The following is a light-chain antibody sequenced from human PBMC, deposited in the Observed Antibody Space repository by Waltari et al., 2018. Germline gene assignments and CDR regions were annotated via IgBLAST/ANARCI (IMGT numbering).Light chain of an antibody. CDR1: SSKLGDNT. CDR3: AAWDDSLNGVV. Sequence: QSVLTQPPPASGTPGQRVTLSRSGNSSKLGDNTVNWYQQLPGTAPKLLIYTNNQRPSGVPDRFSGSKSGTSASLAISGLQSEDEADYYCAAWDDSLNGVVFGGGTKLTVL. CDR2: TNN. J-gene: IGLJ2*01. V-gene: IGLV1-44*01.